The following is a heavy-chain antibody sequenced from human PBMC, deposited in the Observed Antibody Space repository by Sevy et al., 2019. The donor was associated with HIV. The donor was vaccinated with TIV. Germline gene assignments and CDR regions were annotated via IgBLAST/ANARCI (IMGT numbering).Heavy chain of an antibody. J-gene: IGHJ4*02. Sequence: GGSLRLSCAASGFTFSKYSMSWVRQPPGKGLEWVSTLSFGCGEMNYADSVKGLFTISRDNSKSSVYLQMNNLRPEDTAVYYCAREGCTKPHDFWGQGTLVTVSS. CDR3: AREGCTKPHDF. V-gene: IGHV3-23*01. CDR2: LSFGCGEM. CDR1: GFTFSKYS. D-gene: IGHD2-8*01.